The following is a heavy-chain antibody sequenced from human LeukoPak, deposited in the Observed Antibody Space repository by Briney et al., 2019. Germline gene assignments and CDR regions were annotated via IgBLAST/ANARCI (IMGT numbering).Heavy chain of an antibody. CDR1: GGSISSYY. D-gene: IGHD3-22*01. J-gene: IGHJ4*02. CDR3: ARDNYDSSGYSFDY. CDR2: IYYSGST. Sequence: SETLSLTCTVSGGSISSYYWSWIRRPPGKGLEWIGYIYYSGSTNYNPSLKSRVTISVDTSKNQFSLKLSSVTAADTAVYYCARDNYDSSGYSFDYWGQGTLVTVSS. V-gene: IGHV4-59*01.